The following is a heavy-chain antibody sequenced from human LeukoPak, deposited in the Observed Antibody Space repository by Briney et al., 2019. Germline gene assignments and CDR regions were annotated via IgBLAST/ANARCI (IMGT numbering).Heavy chain of an antibody. CDR1: GYTFTGYY. CDR3: ARDVGYCSSTGCHQYYYYGMDV. Sequence: GASVKVSCNASGYTFTGYYMHWVRQAPAQGLEWMGCINPNSGGTNYAQKFQGKVTMTRDTSISTAYMELSRLRSDDTAVYYCARDVGYCSSTGCHQYYYYGMDVWGQGTTVTVSS. J-gene: IGHJ6*02. V-gene: IGHV1-2*02. CDR2: INPNSGGT. D-gene: IGHD2-2*01.